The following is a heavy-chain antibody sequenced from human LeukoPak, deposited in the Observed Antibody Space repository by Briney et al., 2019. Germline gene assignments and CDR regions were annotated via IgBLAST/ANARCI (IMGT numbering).Heavy chain of an antibody. CDR2: AYSDGDT. Sequence: GGSLRLSCAASGITVNSTYISWVRQAPGKGLEWVSVAYSDGDTYYAGSVKGRFTISRDNSKNTLFLQMNSLRAEDTAVYYCARLFGSGWPGYFYYAMDVWGQGTTVAVSS. CDR3: ARLFGSGWPGYFYYAMDV. V-gene: IGHV3-66*04. CDR1: GITVNSTY. J-gene: IGHJ6*02. D-gene: IGHD6-19*01.